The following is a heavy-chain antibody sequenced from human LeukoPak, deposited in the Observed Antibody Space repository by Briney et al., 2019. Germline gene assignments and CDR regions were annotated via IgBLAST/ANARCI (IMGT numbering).Heavy chain of an antibody. CDR1: GFTFSSYW. Sequence: GGSLRLSCAASGFTFSSYWMHWVRQAPGKGLEWVSSISSSSSYIYYADSVKGRFTISRDNAKNSLYLQMNSLRAEDTAVYYCARVGAAIRSRFDYWGQGTLVTVSS. D-gene: IGHD2-21*02. CDR2: ISSSSSYI. CDR3: ARVGAAIRSRFDY. V-gene: IGHV3-21*01. J-gene: IGHJ4*02.